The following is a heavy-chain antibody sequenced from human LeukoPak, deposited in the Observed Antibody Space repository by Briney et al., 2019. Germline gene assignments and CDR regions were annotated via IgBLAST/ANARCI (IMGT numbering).Heavy chain of an antibody. J-gene: IGHJ4*02. V-gene: IGHV3-15*01. CDR1: GFSFMNAW. CDR2: IKSNADGGTP. D-gene: IGHD2/OR15-2a*01. Sequence: PGGSLRPSCAASGFSFMNAWMIWVRQAQGKGLDWVGRIKSNADGGTPDYAAHARGRFTISRDDSKNTLYLQMNRLKTEDTAVYYCITFYHEYSPYWGRGTLVTVSS. CDR3: ITFYHEYSPY.